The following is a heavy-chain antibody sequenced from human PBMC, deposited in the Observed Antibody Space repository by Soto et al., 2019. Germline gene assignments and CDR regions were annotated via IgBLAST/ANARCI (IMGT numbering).Heavy chain of an antibody. V-gene: IGHV4-59*08. CDR3: ARHRYSYGVYYFDY. J-gene: IGHJ4*02. CDR1: GGSISNYY. D-gene: IGHD5-18*01. Sequence: PSETLSLTCIVSGGSISNYYWSWIRKPPGKGLEWIGYIYYSGSTNYNPSLTSRVTISVDTSKNQFSLKLSSVTAADTAVYYCARHRYSYGVYYFDYWGQGTLVTVS. CDR2: IYYSGST.